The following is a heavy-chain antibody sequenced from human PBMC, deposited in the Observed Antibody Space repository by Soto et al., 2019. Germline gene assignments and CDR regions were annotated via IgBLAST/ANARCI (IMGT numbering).Heavy chain of an antibody. V-gene: IGHV4-30-4*01. CDR1: GGSISSGDYY. Sequence: SETLSLTCTVSGGSISSGDYYWSWIRQPPGKGLEWIGYIYYSGSTYYDPSLKSRVTISVDTSKNQFSLKLSSVTAADTAVYYCASTGLIRYDSTARDYWGQGTLVNVS. CDR3: ASTGLIRYDSTARDY. D-gene: IGHD3-22*01. J-gene: IGHJ4*02. CDR2: IYYSGST.